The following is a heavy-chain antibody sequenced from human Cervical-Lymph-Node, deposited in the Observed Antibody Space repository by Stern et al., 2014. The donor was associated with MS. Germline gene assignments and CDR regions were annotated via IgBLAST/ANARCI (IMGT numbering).Heavy chain of an antibody. CDR1: GGSLSGYA. V-gene: IGHV1-69*06. J-gene: IGHJ6*02. D-gene: IGHD1-26*01. CDR3: ARGETPIPSYGMDV. CDR2: IIPIFGTS. Sequence: VQLVESGAEVKKPGSSVKVSCKASGGSLSGYAISWVRQAPGQGREWVGRIIPIFGTSNYAQKFKGRVTITADKYTNTAYMELSSLRTEDTAIYYCARGETPIPSYGMDVWGQGTTVTVSS.